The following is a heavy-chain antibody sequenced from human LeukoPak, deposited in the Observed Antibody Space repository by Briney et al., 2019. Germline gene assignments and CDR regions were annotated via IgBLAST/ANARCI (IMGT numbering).Heavy chain of an antibody. CDR3: ARQGYKSGWYPTFDF. Sequence: SETLSLTCTVSGHSMGTYYWSWIRGPPGERLEWIGHVYYAGITDYNPSHQSRVTISVDPSINQLSLKLNSLTVADTAVYYCARQGYKSGWYPTFDFWGPGTQVIVSS. D-gene: IGHD6-19*01. J-gene: IGHJ4*02. CDR1: GHSMGTYY. V-gene: IGHV4-59*01. CDR2: VYYAGIT.